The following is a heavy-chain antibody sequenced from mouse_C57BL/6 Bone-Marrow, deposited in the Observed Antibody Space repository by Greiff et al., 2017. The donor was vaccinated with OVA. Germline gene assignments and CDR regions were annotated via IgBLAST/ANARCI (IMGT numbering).Heavy chain of an antibody. V-gene: IGHV5-12*01. Sequence: EVKLVESGGGLVQPGGSLKLSCAASGFTFSDYYMYWVRQTPEKRLEWVAYISNGGGSTYYPDTVKGRFTISRDNAKNTLYLQMSRLKSEDTAMYYCARPVYDGYYFAWFAYWGQGTLVTVSA. D-gene: IGHD2-3*01. CDR1: GFTFSDYY. CDR3: ARPVYDGYYFAWFAY. CDR2: ISNGGGST. J-gene: IGHJ3*01.